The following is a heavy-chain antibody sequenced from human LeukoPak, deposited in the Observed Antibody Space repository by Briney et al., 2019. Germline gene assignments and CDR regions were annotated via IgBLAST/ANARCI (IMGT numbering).Heavy chain of an antibody. J-gene: IGHJ3*02. Sequence: ASVKVSCKASGYTFTSYGISWVRQAPGQGLEWMGWISAYNGNTNYAQELQGRVTMTTDTSTSTAYMELRSLRSDDTAVYYCASAVTIIDDAFDIWGQGTMVTVSS. D-gene: IGHD4-17*01. CDR1: GYTFTSYG. CDR2: ISAYNGNT. CDR3: ASAVTIIDDAFDI. V-gene: IGHV1-18*01.